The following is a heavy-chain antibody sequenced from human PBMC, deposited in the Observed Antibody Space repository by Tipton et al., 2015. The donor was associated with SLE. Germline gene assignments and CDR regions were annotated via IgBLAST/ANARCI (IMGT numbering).Heavy chain of an antibody. CDR2: IYFSGLT. Sequence: TLSLTCAVYGGSFSGYYWSWIRQPPGTGLEWIGRIYFSGLTHYNPSLKSRLTMSLDTSQNQFSLKVSSMTAADTAVYYCARTVVPAAMGAFDIWGQGTMVTVSS. J-gene: IGHJ3*02. CDR3: ARTVVPAAMGAFDI. CDR1: GGSFSGYY. D-gene: IGHD2-2*01. V-gene: IGHV4-34*10.